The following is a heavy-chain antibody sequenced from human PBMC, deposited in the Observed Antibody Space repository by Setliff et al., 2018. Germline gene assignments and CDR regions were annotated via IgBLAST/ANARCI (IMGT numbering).Heavy chain of an antibody. CDR3: TRDPTGSNFYNFQFYMYV. CDR2: INPNTGAA. V-gene: IGHV1-2*02. CDR1: GYPFTGYY. D-gene: IGHD1-1*01. Sequence: ASVKVSCKAFGYPFTGYYYNHWVRQAPGQGPEWMGWINPNTGAAKYAQQFQGRVTMTRDMSLRTVYLDLSGLTSDDTAVYYCTRDPTGSNFYNFQFYMYVWGKGTTVTVSS. J-gene: IGHJ6*03.